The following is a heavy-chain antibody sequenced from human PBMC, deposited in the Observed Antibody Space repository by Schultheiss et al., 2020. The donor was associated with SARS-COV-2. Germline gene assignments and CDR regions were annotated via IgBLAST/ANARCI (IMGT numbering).Heavy chain of an antibody. D-gene: IGHD6-13*01. CDR2: IIPIFGTA. J-gene: IGHJ2*01. Sequence: SVKVSCKASGYTFTSYDINWVRQATGQGLEWMGGIIPIFGTANYAQKFQGRVTITADESTSTAYMELSSLRSEDTAVYYCARDVLSSWHHWYFDLWGRGTLVTVSS. V-gene: IGHV1-69*13. CDR1: GYTFTSYD. CDR3: ARDVLSSWHHWYFDL.